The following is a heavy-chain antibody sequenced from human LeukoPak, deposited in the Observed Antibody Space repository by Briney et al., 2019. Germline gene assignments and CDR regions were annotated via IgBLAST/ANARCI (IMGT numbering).Heavy chain of an antibody. CDR3: ARDTGYYDSNGYYLRY. J-gene: IGHJ4*02. D-gene: IGHD3-22*01. Sequence: GGSLRLSCAASEFNFSSYWMHWVRQAPGKGLVWVSRINSDGSSTSYADSVKGRFTISRDNAKNTLYLQMNSLRAEDTAVYHCARDTGYYDSNGYYLRYWGQGTLVTVSS. CDR1: EFNFSSYW. CDR2: INSDGSST. V-gene: IGHV3-74*01.